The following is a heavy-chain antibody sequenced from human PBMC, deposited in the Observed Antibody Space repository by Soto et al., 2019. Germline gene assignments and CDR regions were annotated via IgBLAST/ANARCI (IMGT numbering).Heavy chain of an antibody. CDR2: ISYDGSNK. V-gene: IGHV3-30-3*01. D-gene: IGHD5-18*01. CDR1: GFTFSSYA. CDR3: ARMWIQLWSLDY. J-gene: IGHJ4*02. Sequence: PGGSLRLSCAASGFTFSSYAMHWVLQAPGKGLEWVAVISYDGSNKYYADSVKGRFTISRDNSKNTLYLQMNSLRAEDTAVYYCARMWIQLWSLDYWGQGTLVTVSS.